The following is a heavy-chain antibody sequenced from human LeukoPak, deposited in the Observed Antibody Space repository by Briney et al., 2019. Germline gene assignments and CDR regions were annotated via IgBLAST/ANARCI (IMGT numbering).Heavy chain of an antibody. CDR2: LIPIFGTA. CDR3: AGERGIAARDFDY. V-gene: IGHV1-69*06. J-gene: IGHJ4*02. CDR1: GGTFSSYA. Sequence: SLKVSCKASGGTFSSYAISWVRHAPGQGLELMGRLIPIFGTANYAQKFQGRVTITADKSTSTAYMELSSLRSEDTAVYYCAGERGIAARDFDYWGQGTLVTVSS. D-gene: IGHD6-6*01.